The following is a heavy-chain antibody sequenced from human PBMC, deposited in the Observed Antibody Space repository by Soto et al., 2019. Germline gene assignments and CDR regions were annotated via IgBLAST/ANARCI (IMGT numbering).Heavy chain of an antibody. V-gene: IGHV3-9*01. CDR1: GFTFDDYA. J-gene: IGHJ2*01. D-gene: IGHD2-2*01. CDR3: AKGSSTSGQIYWYFDL. Sequence: GGSLRLSCAASGFTFDDYAMHWVRQAPGKGLEWVSGISWNSGSIGYADSVKGRFTISRDNAKNSLYLQMNSLRAEDTALYYCAKGSSTSGQIYWYFDLWGRGTLVTVSS. CDR2: ISWNSGSI.